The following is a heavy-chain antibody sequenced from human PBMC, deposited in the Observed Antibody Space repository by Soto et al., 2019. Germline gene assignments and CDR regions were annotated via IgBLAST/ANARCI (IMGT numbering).Heavy chain of an antibody. Sequence: QVQLVQSGAEVKKPGSSVTVSCKTSGVTFSKDAINGVRQAPGQGLEWMGLLIPVFGSPIYAQKFQGRIRRTADESTSTAFMDLSSLRSEDTAVYYCTRVLGYTFEPGKTRYYAMDVWGQGTTVSVSS. J-gene: IGHJ6*02. CDR3: TRVLGYTFEPGKTRYYAMDV. CDR1: GVTFSKDA. V-gene: IGHV1-69*01. CDR2: LIPVFGSP. D-gene: IGHD5-18*01.